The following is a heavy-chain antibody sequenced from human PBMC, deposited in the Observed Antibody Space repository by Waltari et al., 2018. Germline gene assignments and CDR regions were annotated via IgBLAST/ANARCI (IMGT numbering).Heavy chain of an antibody. J-gene: IGHJ6*03. CDR1: GGSISSYY. Sequence: QVQLQESGPGLVKPSETLSLTCTVSGGSISSYYWSWIRQPAGKGLEWIGRIYTSGSTNYNPSLKSRVTMSVDTSKNQFSLKLSSVTAADTAVYYCAREGLIAAAAYYYYYYMDVWGKGTTVTVSS. D-gene: IGHD6-13*01. V-gene: IGHV4-4*07. CDR2: IYTSGST. CDR3: AREGLIAAAAYYYYYYMDV.